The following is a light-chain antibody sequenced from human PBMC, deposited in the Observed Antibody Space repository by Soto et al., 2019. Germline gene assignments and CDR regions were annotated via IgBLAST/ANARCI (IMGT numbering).Light chain of an antibody. CDR1: QSLLYSSTNKNY. CDR3: QQYYGTPT. J-gene: IGKJ4*01. V-gene: IGKV4-1*01. CDR2: WAS. Sequence: DIVMTQSPDPLAVSLGERATINCKSSQSLLYSSTNKNYLAWYQQKPGQPPKLLIYWASTRESGVPDRFSGSGSGTDFTLTISSLQAEDVAVYYCQQYYGTPTFGGGTKVEIK.